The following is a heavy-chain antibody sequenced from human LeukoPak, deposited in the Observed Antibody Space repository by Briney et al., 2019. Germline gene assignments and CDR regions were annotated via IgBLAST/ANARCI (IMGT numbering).Heavy chain of an antibody. CDR1: GFTFSTYA. CDR2: ISGTGAST. J-gene: IGHJ5*02. D-gene: IGHD2/OR15-2a*01. Sequence: GGSLRLSCAASGFTFSTYAMTWVRQAPGKGLESVSVISGTGASTYYADSVKGRFTISRDNAKNSLYLQMNSLADEDTAVYYCARGVLYNWFDPWGQGTLVTVSS. V-gene: IGHV3-23*01. CDR3: ARGVLYNWFDP.